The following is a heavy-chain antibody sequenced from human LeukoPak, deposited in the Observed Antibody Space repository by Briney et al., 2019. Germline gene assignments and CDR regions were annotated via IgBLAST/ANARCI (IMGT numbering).Heavy chain of an antibody. V-gene: IGHV1-8*03. D-gene: IGHD2-2*01. Sequence: VASVKVSCKASGYTFTSYDINWVRQATGQGLEWMGWMNPNSGNTGYAQKFQGRVTITRNTSISTAYMELSSLRSEDTAVYYCARHVVVVPAANYYYYYYMDVWGKGTTVTVSS. J-gene: IGHJ6*03. CDR3: ARHVVVVPAANYYYYYYMDV. CDR2: MNPNSGNT. CDR1: GYTFTSYD.